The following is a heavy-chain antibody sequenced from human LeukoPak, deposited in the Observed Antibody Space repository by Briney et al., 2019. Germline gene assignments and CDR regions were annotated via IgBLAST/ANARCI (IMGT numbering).Heavy chain of an antibody. CDR2: ISGSGTNT. J-gene: IGHJ4*02. D-gene: IGHD2-2*01. V-gene: IGHV3-23*01. CDR1: GFTFSSYA. Sequence: PGGSLRLSCAASGFTFSSYAMSWVRQAPGKGLEWVSVISGSGTNTYYADSVKGRFTISRDNSKNTLYLQMNSLRAEDTALYYCVKHSAPVLAAARFDYWGQGNLVTVS. CDR3: VKHSAPVLAAARFDY.